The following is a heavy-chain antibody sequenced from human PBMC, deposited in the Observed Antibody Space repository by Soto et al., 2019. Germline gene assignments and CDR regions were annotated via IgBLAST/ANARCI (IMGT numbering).Heavy chain of an antibody. CDR2: IYYSGST. Sequence: QVQLQESGPGLVKPSQTLSLTCTVSGGSISSGGYYWSWIRQHPGKGLEWIGYIYYSGSTYYNPSLQSRVTISVDTSKKQFSLKLRSVTAADTAVYYCASIVDSNDYSNKRPLSPWGQGTLVTVSS. V-gene: IGHV4-31*03. CDR1: GGSISSGGYY. J-gene: IGHJ5*02. CDR3: ASIVDSNDYSNKRPLSP. D-gene: IGHD4-4*01.